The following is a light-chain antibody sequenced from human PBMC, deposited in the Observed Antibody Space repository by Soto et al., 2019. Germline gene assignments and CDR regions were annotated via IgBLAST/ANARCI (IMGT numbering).Light chain of an antibody. V-gene: IGKV3D-15*01. CDR2: DAS. Sequence: EIVLTQSPGTLSLSPGERATLSCRASQSLIYYLAWYQQKPGQAPRLLIYDASSRATGVPDRFSGSGSGTDFTLTISSLQSEDFAVYYCQQYNNWPPITFGQGTRLEIK. J-gene: IGKJ5*01. CDR1: QSLIYY. CDR3: QQYNNWPPIT.